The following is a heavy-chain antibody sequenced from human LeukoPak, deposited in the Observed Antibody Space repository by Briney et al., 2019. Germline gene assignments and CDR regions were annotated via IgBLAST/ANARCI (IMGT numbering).Heavy chain of an antibody. V-gene: IGHV3-48*01. CDR1: GFSFSTYG. Sequence: GGSLRLSCTASGFSFSTYGMNWVRQAPGKGLERVSYISHSSSTIYYADSVKGRFTISRDNAKNSLYVQMNSLRAEDTAMYYCTRDYPGSRGSHVPFDYWGQGTLVTVSS. D-gene: IGHD1-26*01. CDR2: ISHSSSTI. J-gene: IGHJ4*02. CDR3: TRDYPGSRGSHVPFDY.